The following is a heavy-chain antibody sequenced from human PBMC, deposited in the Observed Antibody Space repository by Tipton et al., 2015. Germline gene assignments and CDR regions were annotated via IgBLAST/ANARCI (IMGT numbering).Heavy chain of an antibody. V-gene: IGHV3-74*01. D-gene: IGHD1-26*01. J-gene: IGHJ4*02. Sequence: SLRLSCSVSGFNVSSFRMYWVRQPLGKGLVWVSSISADDTKYANSVKGRFTISRDSANNTVYLEMNSLTADDTAVYFCASFVFGPWDYWGQGNLVTVSS. CDR1: GFNVSSFR. CDR3: ASFVFGPWDY. CDR2: ISADDT.